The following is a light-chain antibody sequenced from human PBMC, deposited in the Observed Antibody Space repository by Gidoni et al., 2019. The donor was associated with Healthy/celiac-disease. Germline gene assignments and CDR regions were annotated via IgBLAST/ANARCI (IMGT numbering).Light chain of an antibody. CDR1: SSNIGSNY. J-gene: IGLJ2*01. V-gene: IGLV1-47*02. CDR2: SNN. CDR3: AAWDDSLSGVV. Sequence: QSVLTQPPSASGPPGQRVPISCSGSSSNIGSNYVYWYQQLPGTAPKRLIYSNNQRPSGVPDRFSGSKSGTSASLAISGLRSEDEADYYCAAWDDSLSGVVFGGGTKLTVL.